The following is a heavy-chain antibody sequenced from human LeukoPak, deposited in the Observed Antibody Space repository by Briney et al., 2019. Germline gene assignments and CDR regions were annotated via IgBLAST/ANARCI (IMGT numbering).Heavy chain of an antibody. D-gene: IGHD2-2*01. CDR2: INSDGSST. J-gene: IGHJ6*03. CDR3: ARDYCSSTSCRAPYYYYYYMDV. CDR1: GFTFSSYW. V-gene: IGHV3-74*01. Sequence: AGGSLRLSCAASGFTFSSYWMHWVRQAPGKGLVWVSRINSDGSSTSYADSVKGRFTISRDNAKNTLYLQMNSLRAEDTAVYYCARDYCSSTSCRAPYYYYYYMDVWGKGTTVTISS.